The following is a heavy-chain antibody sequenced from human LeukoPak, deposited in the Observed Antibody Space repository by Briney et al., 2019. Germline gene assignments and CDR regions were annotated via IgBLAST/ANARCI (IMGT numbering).Heavy chain of an antibody. V-gene: IGHV3-66*01. Sequence: PGGSLRLSCAASGFTFSSYWVHWVRQAPGKGLEWVSVIYSGGSTYYADSVKSRFTISRDNSKNTLYLQMNSLRAEDTAVYYCASERAAGTSYYYYYGMDVWGQGTTVTVSS. D-gene: IGHD6-25*01. CDR2: IYSGGST. J-gene: IGHJ6*02. CDR3: ASERAAGTSYYYYYGMDV. CDR1: GFTFSSYW.